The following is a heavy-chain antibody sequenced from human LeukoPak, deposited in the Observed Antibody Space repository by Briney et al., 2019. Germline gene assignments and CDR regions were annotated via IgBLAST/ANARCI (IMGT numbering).Heavy chain of an antibody. CDR1: GFSFSRYE. Sequence: GGSLRLSCASSGFSFSRYEMHWVRQGTGKRLEWVSAIGTSGDTFYAGSVMGRFTISRENAKDSLYLQMNSLSAGDTAVYYCVREGRGRSGTNAYDIWGQGTVVSVST. V-gene: IGHV3-13*01. J-gene: IGHJ3*02. D-gene: IGHD6-19*01. CDR3: VREGRGRSGTNAYDI. CDR2: IGTSGDT.